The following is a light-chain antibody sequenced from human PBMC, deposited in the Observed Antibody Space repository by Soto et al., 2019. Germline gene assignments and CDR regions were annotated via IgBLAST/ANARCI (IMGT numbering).Light chain of an antibody. V-gene: IGLV3-1*01. CDR2: QDT. J-gene: IGLJ1*01. CDR3: QAWDSSTAF. CDR1: TLGDKY. Sequence: SYELTQPPSVSVSPGQTATITCSGDTLGDKYTCWYQQKPGQSPVLVIYQDTKRPSGIPERFSASFSGNTATLTISGTQAMDEADYYCQAWDSSTAFFGTGTKLTVL.